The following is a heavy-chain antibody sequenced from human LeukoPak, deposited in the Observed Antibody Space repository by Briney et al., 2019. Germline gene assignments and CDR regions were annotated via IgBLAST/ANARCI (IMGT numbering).Heavy chain of an antibody. V-gene: IGHV3-23*01. CDR1: GFTFNNYA. CDR3: ARLPTFYYDSSGYHYDY. Sequence: GGSLRLSCVASGFTFNNYAMSWVRQAPGRGLEWASSTAGSSISKDYADSVKGRPTISKDKSKNTLYLQMDNLRAEDTGVYFCARLPTFYYDSSGYHYDYWGQGTLVTVSS. CDR2: TAGSSISK. D-gene: IGHD3-22*01. J-gene: IGHJ4*02.